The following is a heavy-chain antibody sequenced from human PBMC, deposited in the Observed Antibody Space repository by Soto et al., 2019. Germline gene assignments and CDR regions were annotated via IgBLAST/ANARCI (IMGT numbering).Heavy chain of an antibody. CDR2: IYHSGST. D-gene: IGHD6-19*01. Sequence: SETLSLTCAVSGGTISTGGYFWSWIRQPPGKDLEWIRYIYHSGSTYYNPSLNSRVTISVDRSNNQFSLKLSSVAAADTAVYYSARAGGLGAVAVDCWGPETLLNVSS. CDR1: GGTISTGGYF. J-gene: IGHJ4*02. V-gene: IGHV4-30-2*01. CDR3: ARAGGLGAVAVDC.